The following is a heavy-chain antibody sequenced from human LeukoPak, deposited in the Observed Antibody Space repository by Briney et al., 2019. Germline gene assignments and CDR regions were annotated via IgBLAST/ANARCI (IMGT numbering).Heavy chain of an antibody. D-gene: IGHD2-2*01. CDR1: GFTFSSYG. J-gene: IGHJ6*02. V-gene: IGHV3-33*01. CDR2: IWYDGSNK. CDR3: ASARGSSTSTYGMDV. Sequence: PGGSLRLSCAASGFTFSSYGMHWVRQAPGKGLEWVAAIWYDGSNKYYADSVKGRFTISRDNYKNTLYLQMNSLRAEDTAVYYCASARGSSTSTYGMDVWGQGTTVTVSS.